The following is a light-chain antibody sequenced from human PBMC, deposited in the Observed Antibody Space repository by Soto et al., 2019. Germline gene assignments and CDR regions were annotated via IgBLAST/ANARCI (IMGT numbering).Light chain of an antibody. CDR1: QRISSY. CDR3: QQSYSTPYT. Sequence: DIQMTQSPSSLSASVGDRVTITCRASQRISSYLNWYQQKSWKAPKLLIYAASSLQSGVPSRFTGSGSGTNFTLTISSLQPEDFATYYCQQSYSTPYTFGQGTKLEIK. CDR2: AAS. J-gene: IGKJ2*01. V-gene: IGKV1-39*01.